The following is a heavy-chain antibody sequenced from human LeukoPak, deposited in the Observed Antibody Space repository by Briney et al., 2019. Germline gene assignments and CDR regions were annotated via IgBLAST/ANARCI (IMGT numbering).Heavy chain of an antibody. Sequence: GGSLRLSCAVSGFTFSTYATHWVRQAPGKGLEWVAVISYDGSNKYYADSVRGRFSISRDNSKHTLYLQMNSLRAEDTAVYYCARDRTSSGWFFDHWGQGTLVTVSS. CDR2: ISYDGSNK. J-gene: IGHJ4*02. D-gene: IGHD6-19*01. CDR3: ARDRTSSGWFFDH. CDR1: GFTFSTYA. V-gene: IGHV3-30-3*01.